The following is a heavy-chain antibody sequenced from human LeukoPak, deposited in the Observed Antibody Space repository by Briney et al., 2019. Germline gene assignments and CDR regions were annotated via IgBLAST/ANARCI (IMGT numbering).Heavy chain of an antibody. D-gene: IGHD3-22*01. V-gene: IGHV1-2*02. CDR1: GYTFTVYY. CDR3: ARADGGEYDSSGYYYSDAFDI. Sequence: ASVKVSCKASGYTFTVYYMHWVRQAPGQGLEWMGWINPNSGATNYAQKFQGRVTMTRDTSISTGFMELSRLRPGDTPVYYCARADGGEYDSSGYYYSDAFDIWGQGTMVTVSS. J-gene: IGHJ3*02. CDR2: INPNSGAT.